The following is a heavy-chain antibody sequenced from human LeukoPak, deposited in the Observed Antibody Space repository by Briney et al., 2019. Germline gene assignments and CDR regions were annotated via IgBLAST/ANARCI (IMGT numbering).Heavy chain of an antibody. CDR3: ARAPGYRSFLDY. J-gene: IGHJ4*02. CDR1: GYTLTELS. Sequence: GASVKVSCKVSGYTLTELSMHWVRQAPGKGLEWVSFISSSSSYIYYADSVKGRFTISRDNAKNSLYLQMNNLRAEDTAVYYCARAPGYRSFLDYWGQGTLVTVSS. CDR2: ISSSSSYI. V-gene: IGHV3-21*01. D-gene: IGHD6-13*01.